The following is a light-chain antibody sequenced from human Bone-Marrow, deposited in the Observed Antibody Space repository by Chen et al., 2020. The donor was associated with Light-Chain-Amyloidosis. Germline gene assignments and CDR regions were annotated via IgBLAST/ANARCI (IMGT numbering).Light chain of an antibody. CDR3: QQDGTSPLT. CDR1: QSISSNY. Sequence: EIVLTQSPGTLSLSPGEGANLSCRASQSISSNYLTWYQQKFGQAPRLLIYGSSSRATGIPDRFTGSGSGTDFTLTINRLEPEDFEMYYCQQDGTSPLTFGGGTKVEIK. J-gene: IGKJ4*01. CDR2: GSS. V-gene: IGKV3-20*01.